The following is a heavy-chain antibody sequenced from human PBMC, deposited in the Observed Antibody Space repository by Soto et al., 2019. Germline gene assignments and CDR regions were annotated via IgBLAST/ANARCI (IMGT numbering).Heavy chain of an antibody. CDR1: GFTFSSYA. V-gene: IGHV3-30-3*01. CDR2: ISYDGSNK. D-gene: IGHD3-22*01. CDR3: ARSRDSSGYYHYYYYGMDV. Sequence: GGSLRLSCAASGFTFSSYAMHWVRQAPGKGLEWVAVISYDGSNKYYADSVKGRFTISRDNSKNTLYLQMNSLRAEDTAVYYCARSRDSSGYYHYYYYGMDVWGQGTTVTVSS. J-gene: IGHJ6*02.